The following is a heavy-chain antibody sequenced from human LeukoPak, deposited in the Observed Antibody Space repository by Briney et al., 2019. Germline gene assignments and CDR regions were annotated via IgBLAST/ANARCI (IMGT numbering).Heavy chain of an antibody. CDR1: GFTFSSYS. CDR2: IVGNGITI. CDR3: AREASNGIFRDFDY. D-gene: IGHD1-14*01. J-gene: IGHJ4*02. V-gene: IGHV3-48*04. Sequence: PGGSLRLSCAASGFTFSSYSMNWVRQAPGKGLEWVSYIVGNGITIYYADSVKGRFTISRDNANNSLYLQMSSLRAEDTAVYYCAREASNGIFRDFDYWGQGTLVTVSS.